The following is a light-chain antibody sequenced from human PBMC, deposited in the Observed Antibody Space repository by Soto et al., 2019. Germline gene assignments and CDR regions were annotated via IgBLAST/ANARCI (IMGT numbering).Light chain of an antibody. Sequence: DIVMTQSPDSLAVSLGERAAINCKSSQSILFTSNTKNYLAWYQQQPGQPPKLLIYWASTRESGVPDRFSGSGSGTDFTLTISSLQAEDVAVYYCQQYYTTPPYTFGQGTKVEIK. V-gene: IGKV4-1*01. J-gene: IGKJ2*01. CDR1: QSILFTSNTKNY. CDR3: QQYYTTPPYT. CDR2: WAS.